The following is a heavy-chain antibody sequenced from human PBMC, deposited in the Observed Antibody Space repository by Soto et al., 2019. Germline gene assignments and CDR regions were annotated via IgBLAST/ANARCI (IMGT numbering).Heavy chain of an antibody. Sequence: PSETLSLTCTVSGVSISSGAYQWSWIRQHPGKGLEWIGYISYSGSTYYNPSLKSRVTISVDTSKNQFSLRLSSVTAADTAVYYCASLRDEIAAAGNYYYGMDVWGQGTTVTVSS. J-gene: IGHJ6*02. CDR3: ASLRDEIAAAGNYYYGMDV. V-gene: IGHV4-31*03. CDR1: GVSISSGAYQ. D-gene: IGHD6-13*01. CDR2: ISYSGST.